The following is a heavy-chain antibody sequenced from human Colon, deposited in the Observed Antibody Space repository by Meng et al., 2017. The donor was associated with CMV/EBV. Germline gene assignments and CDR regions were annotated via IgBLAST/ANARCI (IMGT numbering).Heavy chain of an antibody. Sequence: SGPTLAIPTQIFTLTCSFSGFSLSTRGVGVGWIRQPPGKALEWLALIYRNDDKRYSLSLKSRLTITKDTSKNQVVLTMTNMDPVDTATYYCAHLSYHFYPLYYFDYWGQGTLVTVSS. V-gene: IGHV2-5*01. CDR1: GFSLSTRGVG. CDR3: AHLSYHFYPLYYFDY. CDR2: IYRNDDK. D-gene: IGHD3-3*01. J-gene: IGHJ4*02.